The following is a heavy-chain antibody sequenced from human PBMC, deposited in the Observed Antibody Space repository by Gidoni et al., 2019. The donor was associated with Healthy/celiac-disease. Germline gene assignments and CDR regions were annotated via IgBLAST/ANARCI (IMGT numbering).Heavy chain of an antibody. J-gene: IGHJ4*02. V-gene: IGHV1-8*01. CDR3: ARGRNYYDFWSGYYKY. CDR2: MNPNSGNT. D-gene: IGHD3-3*01. CDR1: GYTFPSYD. Sequence: QVQLVQSGAEVKKPGASVKVSCKASGYTFPSYDINWVRQATGQGLEWMGWMNPNSGNTGYAQKFQGRVTMTRNTSISTAYMELSSLRSEDTAVYYCARGRNYYDFWSGYYKYWGQGTLVTVSS.